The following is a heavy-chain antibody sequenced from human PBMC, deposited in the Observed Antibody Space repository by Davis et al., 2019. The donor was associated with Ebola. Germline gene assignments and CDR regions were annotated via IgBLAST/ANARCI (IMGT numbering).Heavy chain of an antibody. D-gene: IGHD1-14*01. CDR3: ARVTTYYYYMDV. V-gene: IGHV1-46*01. J-gene: IGHJ6*03. CDR2: INPSGGST. CDR1: GYTFSSYY. Sequence: ASVKVSCKASGYTFSSYYMHWVRQAPGQGLEWMGIINPSGGSTSYAQKFQGRVTMTRDTSTSTAYMELRSLRSDDTAVYYCARVTTYYYYMDVWGKGTTVTVSS.